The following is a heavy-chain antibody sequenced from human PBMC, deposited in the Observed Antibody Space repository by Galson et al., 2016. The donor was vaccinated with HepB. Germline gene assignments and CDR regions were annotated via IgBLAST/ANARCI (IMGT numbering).Heavy chain of an antibody. Sequence: ETLSLTCAVSGASITDHSWAWIRQPPGKGLEWLGNISYTGDNNYNPSLKSRISISIDTSRNQFSLNLNSVTAADTALYFCAAASGRVWSGYLDSWGRGTRVTVSS. V-gene: IGHV4-59*11. J-gene: IGHJ4*01. D-gene: IGHD3-3*01. CDR3: AAASGRVWSGYLDS. CDR2: ISYTGDN. CDR1: GASITDHS.